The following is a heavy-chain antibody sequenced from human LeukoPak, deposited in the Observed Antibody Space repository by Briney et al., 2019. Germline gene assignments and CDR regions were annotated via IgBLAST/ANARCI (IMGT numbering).Heavy chain of an antibody. V-gene: IGHV4-34*01. J-gene: IGHJ5*02. CDR2: IKYDGST. CDR3: ARVGDFWSGMGWFGP. CDR1: GGSFSAYH. D-gene: IGHD3-3*01. Sequence: SETLSFTCAVYGGSFSAYHWGWIRQSPGKGLEWIGEIKYDGSTNYNPSLNSRVTISVDTSKNQFSLKLTSVTAADTAMYYCARVGDFWSGMGWFGPWGQGSLVTVSS.